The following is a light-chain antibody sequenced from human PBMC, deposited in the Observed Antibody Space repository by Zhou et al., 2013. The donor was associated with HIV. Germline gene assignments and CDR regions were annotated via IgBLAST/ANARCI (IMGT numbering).Light chain of an antibody. J-gene: IGKJ1*01. CDR3: QQYGSSLTWT. V-gene: IGKV3-20*01. Sequence: IVLTQSPGILSLSPGERATLSCRASQSVSGSYLAWYQQKPDQAPRLLIYGASSRATGIPDRFGGSGSGTDFTLTISRLEPEDFAVYYCQQYGSSLTWTFGQGPRWKSN. CDR1: QSVSGSY. CDR2: GAS.